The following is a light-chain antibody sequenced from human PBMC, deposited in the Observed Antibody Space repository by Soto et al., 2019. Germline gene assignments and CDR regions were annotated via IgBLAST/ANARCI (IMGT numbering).Light chain of an antibody. CDR1: QNIGSF. Sequence: DIQMTQSPSCLSASIGARCTITCRASQNIGSFLNWYQQKPGEAPRXXVYSAFRIQSGVPSRFNASGSGTDFTLSISSLKTEDFSTYYCQQGSTTPITFGLGTRLEIK. V-gene: IGKV1-39*01. CDR2: SAF. CDR3: QQGSTTPIT. J-gene: IGKJ5*01.